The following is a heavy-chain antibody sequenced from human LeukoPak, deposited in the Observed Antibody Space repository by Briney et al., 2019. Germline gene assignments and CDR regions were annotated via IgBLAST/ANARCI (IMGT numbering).Heavy chain of an antibody. D-gene: IGHD1-26*01. V-gene: IGHV3-7*05. J-gene: IGHJ4*02. CDR3: ITHTLKWELVDY. CDR1: GFTFSDSW. CDR2: INQDGSEK. Sequence: GGSLRLSCAASGFTFSDSWMNWVRQAPGKGLEWVANINQDGSEKYYVDSVKGRFTISRDNAKNSLYLQMNSLRAEDTAVYYCITHTLKWELVDYWGQGTLVTVSS.